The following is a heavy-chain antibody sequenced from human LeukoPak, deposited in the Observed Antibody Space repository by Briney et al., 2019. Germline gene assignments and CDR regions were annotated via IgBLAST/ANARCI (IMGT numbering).Heavy chain of an antibody. CDR2: ISWNSGSI. V-gene: IGHV3-9*01. CDR3: AKDILSSGWNYYYYGMDV. Sequence: GGSLRLSCAASGFTLDDYAMHWVRQAPGKGLEWVSGISWNSGSIGYADSVKGRFTISRDNAKNSLYLQMNSLRAEDTALYYCAKDILSSGWNYYYYGMDVWGQGTTVTVSS. D-gene: IGHD6-19*01. CDR1: GFTLDDYA. J-gene: IGHJ6*02.